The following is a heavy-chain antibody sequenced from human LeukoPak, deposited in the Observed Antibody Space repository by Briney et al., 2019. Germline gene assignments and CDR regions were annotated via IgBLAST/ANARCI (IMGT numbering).Heavy chain of an antibody. D-gene: IGHD3-10*01. CDR2: IRSKANSYAT. CDR1: GFTFSSYG. Sequence: GGSLRLSCAASGFTFSSYGMHWVRQASGKGLEWVGRIRSKANSYATAYAASVKGRFTISRDDSKNTAYLQMNSLKTEDTGVYYCAQSQKIYGSGREDYYYYYMDVWGKGTTVTISS. V-gene: IGHV3-73*01. J-gene: IGHJ6*03. CDR3: AQSQKIYGSGREDYYYYYMDV.